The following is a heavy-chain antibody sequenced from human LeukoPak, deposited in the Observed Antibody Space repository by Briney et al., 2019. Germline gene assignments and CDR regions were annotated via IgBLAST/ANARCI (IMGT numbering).Heavy chain of an antibody. CDR1: GGTFSSYA. D-gene: IGHD2-2*01. CDR3: ARAMIYCSSTSCLSDY. J-gene: IGHJ4*02. V-gene: IGHV1-69*05. CDR2: IISIFGTA. Sequence: GASVKVSCKASGGTFSSYAISWVRQAPGQGLEWMGRIISIFGTANYAQKFQGRVTITTDESTSTAYMELSSLRSEDTAVYYCARAMIYCSSTSCLSDYWGQGTLVTVSS.